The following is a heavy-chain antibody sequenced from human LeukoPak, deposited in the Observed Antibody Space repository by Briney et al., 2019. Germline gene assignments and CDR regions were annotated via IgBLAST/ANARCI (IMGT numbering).Heavy chain of an antibody. J-gene: IGHJ6*02. CDR1: GFTFSSYG. CDR3: AKDGGAYYYYGMDV. CDR2: ISYDGSNK. V-gene: IGHV3-30*18. Sequence: GGSLRLSCAASGFTFSSYGMRWVRQAPGKGLGWVAVISYDGSNKYYADSVKGRFTISRDNSKNTLYLQMNSLRAEDTAVYYCAKDGGAYYYYGMDVWGQGTTVTVSS. D-gene: IGHD3-16*01.